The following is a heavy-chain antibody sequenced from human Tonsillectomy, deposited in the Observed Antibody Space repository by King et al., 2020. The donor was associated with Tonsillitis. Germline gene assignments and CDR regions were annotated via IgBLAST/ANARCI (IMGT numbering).Heavy chain of an antibody. CDR3: TREKEWLPGRYYV. V-gene: IGHV3-49*03. CDR1: GFTFGDYA. D-gene: IGHD5-18*01. J-gene: IGHJ4*02. Sequence: EVQLVESGGGLVQPGRSLRLSCTASGFTFGDYAMRWFRQAPGKGLEWVGFIRSKSFGGTTEYAASVKGRFSISRDDSKSIAYLQMNSLKTEDTAVYYCTREKEWLPGRYYVWGQGTLVTVSS. CDR2: IRSKSFGGTT.